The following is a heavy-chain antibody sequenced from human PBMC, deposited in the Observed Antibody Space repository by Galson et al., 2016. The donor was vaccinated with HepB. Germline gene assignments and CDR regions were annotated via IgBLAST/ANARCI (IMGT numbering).Heavy chain of an antibody. CDR2: ISWDGRSP. CDR3: ARDHGGYNSMDH. Sequence: SLRLSCAASGFTFDDYTMHWVRQAPGKGLEWVALISWDGRSPDYADSVRGRFTISRDNAKNTPYLQMNSLRVEDTAVYYCARDHGGYNSMDHWGQGTLVTVSS. D-gene: IGHD2-15*01. CDR1: GFTFDDYT. J-gene: IGHJ5*02. V-gene: IGHV3-43*01.